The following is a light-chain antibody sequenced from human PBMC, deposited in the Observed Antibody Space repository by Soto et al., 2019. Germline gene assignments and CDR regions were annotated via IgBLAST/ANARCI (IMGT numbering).Light chain of an antibody. V-gene: IGLV2-11*01. Sequence: QSVLTQPRSVSGSPGQSVTISCTGTSSDVGGYNYVSWYQQHPGKAPKVMIYDVSERPSGVPDRFSGSKSGNTASLTISGLQAEDEADYYCRSYAGSPRYVLGTGTKVTVL. CDR3: RSYAGSPRYV. CDR2: DVS. J-gene: IGLJ1*01. CDR1: SSDVGGYNY.